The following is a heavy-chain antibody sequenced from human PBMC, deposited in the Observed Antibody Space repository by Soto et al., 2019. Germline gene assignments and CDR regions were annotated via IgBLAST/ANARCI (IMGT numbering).Heavy chain of an antibody. CDR3: AREGEMPYYYYGLDV. V-gene: IGHV1-18*01. D-gene: IGHD3-16*01. CDR2: ISGYNGHT. J-gene: IGHJ6*02. CDR1: GYTFTTYG. Sequence: QVQLVQSGAEVRKPGASVKVSCKASGYTFTTYGISWVRQAPGQGLEWMGWISGYNGHTKYAQKFQGRVTMTTDTSTSTVYRDLRSLRADDTAVYYCAREGEMPYYYYGLDVWGQGTTVTVS.